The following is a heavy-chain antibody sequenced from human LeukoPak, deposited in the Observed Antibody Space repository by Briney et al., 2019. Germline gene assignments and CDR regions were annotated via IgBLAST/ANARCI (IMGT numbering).Heavy chain of an antibody. D-gene: IGHD5-24*01. J-gene: IGHJ5*02. CDR2: IDSSGTT. CDR3: ARAGPNDGAFDP. CDR1: GGSVSSGAYC. V-gene: IGHV4-61*08. Sequence: PETLSLTCSVSGGSVSSGAYCWSWIRQSPGKGLEWLGYIDSSGTTTYNPSLKSRVSLSVATSKNQFSLNVRSVTAADTAMYYCARAGPNDGAFDPWGQGTLVTVSS.